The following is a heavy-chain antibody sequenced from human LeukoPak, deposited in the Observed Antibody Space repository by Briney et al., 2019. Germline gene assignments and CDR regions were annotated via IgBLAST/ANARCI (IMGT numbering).Heavy chain of an antibody. Sequence: ASVKVSCKAYGYTFMNYYIHWVRQAPGQGLEWMGIINPRAVTKTYAPKFQGRVALTRDMSAGTVYMELSSLTSDDTAVYYCARETSEAFETWGQGTLVTVSS. J-gene: IGHJ5*02. CDR2: INPRAVTK. D-gene: IGHD2-2*01. CDR1: GYTFMNYY. V-gene: IGHV1-46*01. CDR3: ARETSEAFET.